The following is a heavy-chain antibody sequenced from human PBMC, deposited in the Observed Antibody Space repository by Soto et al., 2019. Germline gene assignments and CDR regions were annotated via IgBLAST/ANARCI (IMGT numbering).Heavy chain of an antibody. V-gene: IGHV1-69*06. Sequence: ASVKVSFKASGGTFSSYAISWVRQAPGQGLELMGGIIPIFGTANYAQKFQGRVTITAAXXXXXAXMXLXXXXSEXTAVYYCACTRGYSYGYGDYWGQGTLDTVSS. J-gene: IGHJ4*02. CDR1: GGTFSSYA. D-gene: IGHD5-18*01. CDR2: IIPIFGTA. CDR3: ACTRGYSYGYGDY.